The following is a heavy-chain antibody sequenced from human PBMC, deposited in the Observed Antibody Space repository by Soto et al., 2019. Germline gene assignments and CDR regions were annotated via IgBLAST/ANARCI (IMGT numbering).Heavy chain of an antibody. J-gene: IGHJ4*02. D-gene: IGHD3-3*01. Sequence: GSLRLACAASGFTFSSFWITGVGQAPGKGLEWVANINQDGSEKHYVDSVKGRFTLSRDNAENSVYLQMNSLRADDTAVYYCARDFGVQELDYWGQGTLVTVSS. CDR3: ARDFGVQELDY. V-gene: IGHV3-7*01. CDR2: INQDGSEK. CDR1: GFTFSSFW.